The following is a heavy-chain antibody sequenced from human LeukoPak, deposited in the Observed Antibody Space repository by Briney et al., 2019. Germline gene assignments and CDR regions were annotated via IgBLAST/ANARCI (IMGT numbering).Heavy chain of an antibody. D-gene: IGHD6-13*01. J-gene: IGHJ4*02. Sequence: PSETLSLTCTVSGGSISSYYWSWIRQPPGKGLEWIGYIYYSGTTNYNPSLKSRVTISVDTSKNQFSLKLSSVTATDTAVYYCARGVYIAAAQYGYWGQGTLVTVSS. CDR1: GGSISSYY. CDR3: ARGVYIAAAQYGY. V-gene: IGHV4-59*01. CDR2: IYYSGTT.